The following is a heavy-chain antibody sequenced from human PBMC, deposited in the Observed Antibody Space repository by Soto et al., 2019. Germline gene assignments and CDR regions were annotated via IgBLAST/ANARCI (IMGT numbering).Heavy chain of an antibody. CDR2: IIPIFGTA. CDR1: GGTFSSYA. V-gene: IGHV1-69*13. CDR3: ARGKVGANPYFDY. D-gene: IGHD1-26*01. J-gene: IGHJ4*02. Sequence: RASVKVSCKASGGTFSSYAISWVRQAPGQGLEWMGGIIPIFGTANYAQKFQGRVTITADESTSTAYMELSSLRSEDTAVYYCARGKVGANPYFDYWGQGTLVTVSS.